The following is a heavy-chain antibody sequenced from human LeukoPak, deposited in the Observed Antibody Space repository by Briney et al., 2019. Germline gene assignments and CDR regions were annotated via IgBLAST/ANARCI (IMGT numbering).Heavy chain of an antibody. D-gene: IGHD3-16*02. Sequence: ASVKVSCKASVYTFTGYYMHWVRQAPGQGLEWMGWINPNSGGTNYAQKFQGRVTMTRDTSISTAYMELSRLRSDDTAVYYCASPIGDYVWGSYRDWGQGTLVTVFS. J-gene: IGHJ4*02. CDR1: VYTFTGYY. V-gene: IGHV1-2*02. CDR3: ASPIGDYVWGSYRD. CDR2: INPNSGGT.